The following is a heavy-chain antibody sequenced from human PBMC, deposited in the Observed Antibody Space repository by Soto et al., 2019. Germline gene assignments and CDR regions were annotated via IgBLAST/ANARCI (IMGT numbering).Heavy chain of an antibody. D-gene: IGHD6-19*01. V-gene: IGHV3-30-3*01. CDR1: GFTFSSYA. CDR2: ISYDGSNK. Sequence: QVQLVESGGGVVQPGRSLRLSCAASGFTFSSYAMHWVRQAPGKGLEWVAVISYDGSNKDYADSVKGRFTISRDNSKNTLYLQMNSLRAEDTAVYYCARDDPVAGTGYFDLWGRGTLVTVSS. CDR3: ARDDPVAGTGYFDL. J-gene: IGHJ2*01.